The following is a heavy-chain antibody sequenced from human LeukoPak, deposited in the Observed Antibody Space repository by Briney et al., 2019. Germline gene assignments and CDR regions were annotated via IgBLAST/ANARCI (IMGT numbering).Heavy chain of an antibody. CDR2: INHSGST. D-gene: IGHD3-22*01. CDR1: GGSFSGYY. J-gene: IGHJ4*02. CDR3: ARGFADYYDINTGEYYFDY. V-gene: IGHV4-34*01. Sequence: NPSETLSLTCAVYGGSFSGYYWSWIRQPPGKGLKWIGEINHSGSTNYNPSLKSRVTISVDTSKNQFSLKLSSVTAADTAVYYCARGFADYYDINTGEYYFDYWGQGTLVTVSS.